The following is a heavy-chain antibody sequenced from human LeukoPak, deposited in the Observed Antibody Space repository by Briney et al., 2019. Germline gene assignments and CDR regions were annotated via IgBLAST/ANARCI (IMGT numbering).Heavy chain of an antibody. V-gene: IGHV3-21*01. CDR3: TRDGKDCSSTSCSADY. D-gene: IGHD2-2*01. Sequence: PGGSLRLSCAAPGFTFSTYTMNWVRQAPGKGLEWGSSISVSSSYIYYAGSVKGRFTISRDNAKNSLYLQMNSLRVEDTAVYFCTRDGKDCSSTSCSADYWGQGTLVTVSS. CDR1: GFTFSTYT. CDR2: ISVSSSYI. J-gene: IGHJ4*02.